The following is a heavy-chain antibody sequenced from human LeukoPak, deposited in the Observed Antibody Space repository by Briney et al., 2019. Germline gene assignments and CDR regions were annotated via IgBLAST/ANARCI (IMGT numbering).Heavy chain of an antibody. J-gene: IGHJ4*02. Sequence: SETLSLTCAVSGESFSAYYWTWIRQPPGKGLERVGEVNHDGTTNYNPSLESRVTMSVDTYKNQFSLKLSSVTAADTAMYYCARGLITIFGVVDYWGQGALVTVSS. CDR1: GESFSAYY. V-gene: IGHV4-34*01. D-gene: IGHD3-3*01. CDR2: VNHDGTT. CDR3: ARGLITIFGVVDY.